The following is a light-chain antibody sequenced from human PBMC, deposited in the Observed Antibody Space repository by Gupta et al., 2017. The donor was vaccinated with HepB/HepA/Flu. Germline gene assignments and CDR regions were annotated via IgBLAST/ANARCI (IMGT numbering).Light chain of an antibody. CDR1: QSLLDSDDGNTY. J-gene: IGKJ2*04. CDR3: MQHHLGCS. CDR2: TLS. V-gene: IGKV2-40*01. Sequence: DIVMTQTPLSLPVTPGEPASISCRSSQSLLDSDDGNTYLDWYLQKPGQSPQLLIYTLSYRAYGVPDRFSGSGSGTDFTLKISRVEAEDVGVYYCMQHHLGCSFGQGTKMEIK.